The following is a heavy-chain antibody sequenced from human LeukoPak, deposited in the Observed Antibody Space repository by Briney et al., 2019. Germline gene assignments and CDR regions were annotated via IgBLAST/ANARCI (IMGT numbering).Heavy chain of an antibody. Sequence: ASVKVSCKASGYTFTSYAMHWVRQAPGQRLEWMGSINAGNGNTKYSQKFQGRVTITRDTSASTAYMELSSLRSEDTAVYYCARAPASYSGYDYYFDYWGQGTLVTVSS. V-gene: IGHV1-3*01. CDR1: GYTFTSYA. D-gene: IGHD5-12*01. J-gene: IGHJ4*02. CDR3: ARAPASYSGYDYYFDY. CDR2: INAGNGNT.